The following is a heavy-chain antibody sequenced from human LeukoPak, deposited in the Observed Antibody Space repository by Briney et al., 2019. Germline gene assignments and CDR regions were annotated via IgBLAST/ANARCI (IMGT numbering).Heavy chain of an antibody. CDR3: AEENDFFS. CDR2: ISYDGTNK. Sequence: GRSLRLSCAASGFTFSNYDMHWVRQAPGKGLEWVAVISYDGTNKYYADSVKGRFTISRDNSKSTLYLQMNSLRAEDTAVYYCAEENDFFSWGQGTLVTVSS. V-gene: IGHV3-30*18. D-gene: IGHD3-3*01. J-gene: IGHJ5*02. CDR1: GFTFSNYD.